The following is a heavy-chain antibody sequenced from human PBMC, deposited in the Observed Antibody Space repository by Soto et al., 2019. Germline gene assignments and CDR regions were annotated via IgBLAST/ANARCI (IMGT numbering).Heavy chain of an antibody. CDR3: AKDYLSWELDFDS. J-gene: IGHJ4*02. CDR2: VSYDGNNK. CDR1: GFTFSSYG. Sequence: QVQLVESGGGVVQPGRSLRLSCAASGFTFSSYGMHWVRQAPGKGLEWVAVVSYDGNNKYYADSVKGRFTISRDNSKNTLYLQMNSLRAEDTAVNYCAKDYLSWELDFDSWGQGTLVTVSS. D-gene: IGHD1-26*01. V-gene: IGHV3-30*18.